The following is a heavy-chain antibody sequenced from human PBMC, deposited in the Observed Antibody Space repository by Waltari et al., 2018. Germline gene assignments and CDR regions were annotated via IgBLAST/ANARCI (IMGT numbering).Heavy chain of an antibody. J-gene: IGHJ4*02. CDR2: IIPILGIA. V-gene: IGHV1-69*08. Sequence: QVQLVQSGAEVKKPGPSVKVSCKASGGLFSSYTISWVRQAPGQGLEWMGRIIPILGIANYAQKFQGRVTITADKSTSTAYMELSSLRSEDTAVYYCARDERDGYTSYFDYWGQGTLVTVSS. D-gene: IGHD5-12*01. CDR1: GGLFSSYT. CDR3: ARDERDGYTSYFDY.